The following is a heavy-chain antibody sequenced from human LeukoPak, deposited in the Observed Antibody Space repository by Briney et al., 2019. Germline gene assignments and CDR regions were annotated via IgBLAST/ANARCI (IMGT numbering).Heavy chain of an antibody. Sequence: GGSLRLSCAASGFTFSSYGMHWVRQAPGKGLEWVAFIRYDGSNKYYADSVKGRFTISRDNAKNSLYLQMNSLRAEDTAVYYCARGATVVTPDFDYWGQGTLVTVSS. CDR2: IRYDGSNK. D-gene: IGHD4-23*01. J-gene: IGHJ4*02. CDR3: ARGATVVTPDFDY. CDR1: GFTFSSYG. V-gene: IGHV3-30*02.